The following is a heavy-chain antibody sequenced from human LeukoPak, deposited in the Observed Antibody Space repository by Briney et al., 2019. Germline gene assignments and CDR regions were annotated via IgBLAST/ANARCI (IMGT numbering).Heavy chain of an antibody. V-gene: IGHV4-59*12. CDR2: ISDTGDT. D-gene: IGHD2-8*02. Sequence: SETLSLTCTVSGASIDDYHWSWMRQPPEGGLEWISFISDTGDTNHNPSLKSRLTMPADTSKKQLSLKLTSVTAADTAVYYCARGGFPNTGGFYPWGQGILVIVSS. J-gene: IGHJ5*02. CDR3: ARGGFPNTGGFYP. CDR1: GASIDDYH.